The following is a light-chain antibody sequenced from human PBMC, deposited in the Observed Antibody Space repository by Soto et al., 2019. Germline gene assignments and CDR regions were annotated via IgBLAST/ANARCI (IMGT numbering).Light chain of an antibody. V-gene: IGKV2-24*01. CDR2: QIS. Sequence: DIVMTQTPQSSPVTLGQPASISCRSSQSLVHSDGNTYLSWLQQRPGQPPRLLIYQISNRFSGVPDRFSGSGAGTDFTLKISRVEAEDVGVYYCMPATHFPMAFGQGTKLEIK. CDR1: QSLVHSDGNTY. CDR3: MPATHFPMA. J-gene: IGKJ2*01.